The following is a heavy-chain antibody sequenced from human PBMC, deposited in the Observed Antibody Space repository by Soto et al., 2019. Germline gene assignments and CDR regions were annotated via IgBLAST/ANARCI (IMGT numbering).Heavy chain of an antibody. V-gene: IGHV3-30*03. Sequence: GGSLRLSCAASGFTFSSYGMHWVRQAPGKGLEWVAVISYDGSNKYYADSVKGRFTISRDNAKNSLYLQMNSLRAEDTAVYYCARDVDESYSSGWYRGSCYFDYWGQGTLVTVSS. D-gene: IGHD6-19*01. CDR2: ISYDGSNK. CDR3: ARDVDESYSSGWYRGSCYFDY. CDR1: GFTFSSYG. J-gene: IGHJ4*02.